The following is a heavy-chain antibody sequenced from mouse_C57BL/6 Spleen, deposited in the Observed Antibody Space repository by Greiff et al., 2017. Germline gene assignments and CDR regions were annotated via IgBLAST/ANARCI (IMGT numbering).Heavy chain of an antibody. D-gene: IGHD2-4*01. Sequence: VQLQQPGAELVMPGASVKLSCKASGYTFTSYWMHWVKQRPGQGLEWIGEIDPSDSYTNYNQKFKGKSTLTVDKSSSTAYMQLSSLTSEDSAVYYCARRDYYDYGYFDVWGTGTTVTVSS. V-gene: IGHV1-69*01. CDR3: ARRDYYDYGYFDV. CDR2: IDPSDSYT. CDR1: GYTFTSYW. J-gene: IGHJ1*03.